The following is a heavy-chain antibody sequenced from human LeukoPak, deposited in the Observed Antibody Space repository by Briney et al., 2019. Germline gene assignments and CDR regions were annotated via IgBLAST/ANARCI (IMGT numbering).Heavy chain of an antibody. J-gene: IGHJ3*02. CDR2: IYSGGST. Sequence: PGGSLRLSCAASGFTVSSNYMSWVRQAPGKGLEWVSVIYSGGSTYYADSVKGRFTISRDNSKNTLYLQMNSLRAEDTAVYYCARAIFYSTDDAFDIWGQGTMVTVSS. D-gene: IGHD6-13*01. CDR3: ARAIFYSTDDAFDI. V-gene: IGHV3-66*01. CDR1: GFTVSSNY.